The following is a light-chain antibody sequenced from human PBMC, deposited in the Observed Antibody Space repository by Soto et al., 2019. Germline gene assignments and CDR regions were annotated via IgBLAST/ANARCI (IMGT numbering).Light chain of an antibody. V-gene: IGLV1-40*01. J-gene: IGLJ3*02. CDR3: QYYNRSLSAWV. CDR2: GNS. CDR1: SSNIGAGYD. Sequence: QSVLTQPPSVSGAPGQRVTISCTGSSSNIGAGYDVHWYQQLPGTAPKLLISGNSNRPSGVPDRFSGSKSGTSASLAITGLQAEHEADYSSQYYNRSLSAWVFAEGPKLTVL.